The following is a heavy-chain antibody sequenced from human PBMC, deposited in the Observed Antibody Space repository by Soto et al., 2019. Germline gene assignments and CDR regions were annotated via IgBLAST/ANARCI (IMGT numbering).Heavy chain of an antibody. Sequence: PSETLSLTCAVSGGSISSGGYSWSWIRQPPGKGLEWIGYIYHSGSTYYNPSLKSRVTISVDRSKNQFSLKLSSVTAADTAVYYCAREMATTFDAFDIWGQGTMVTVSS. CDR3: AREMATTFDAFDI. J-gene: IGHJ3*02. V-gene: IGHV4-30-2*01. CDR2: IYHSGST. CDR1: GGSISSGGYS. D-gene: IGHD1-1*01.